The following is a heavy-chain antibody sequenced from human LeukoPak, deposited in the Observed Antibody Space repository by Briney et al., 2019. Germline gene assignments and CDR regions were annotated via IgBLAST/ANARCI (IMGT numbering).Heavy chain of an antibody. CDR1: GGSISSGGYS. D-gene: IGHD1-1*01. V-gene: IGHV4-30-2*01. Sequence: SQTLSLTCAASGGSISSGGYSWSWIRQPPGKGLEWIGYIYHSGSTYYNPSLKSRVTISVDRSKNQFSLKLSSVTAADTAVYYCARAVERAFDIWGQGTMVTVSS. J-gene: IGHJ3*02. CDR2: IYHSGST. CDR3: ARAVERAFDI.